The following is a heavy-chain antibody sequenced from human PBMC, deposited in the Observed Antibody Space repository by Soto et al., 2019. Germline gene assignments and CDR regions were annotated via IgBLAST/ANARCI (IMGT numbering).Heavy chain of an antibody. Sequence: GGSLRLSCAASGFTFSSYAMHWVRQAPGKGLEWVAVISYDGSNKYYADSVKGRFTISRDNSKNTLYLQMNSLRAEDTAVYYCARDRYYYGSGSDAYYYYGMDVWGQGTTVTVSS. D-gene: IGHD3-10*01. CDR1: GFTFSSYA. J-gene: IGHJ6*02. CDR3: ARDRYYYGSGSDAYYYYGMDV. V-gene: IGHV3-30-3*01. CDR2: ISYDGSNK.